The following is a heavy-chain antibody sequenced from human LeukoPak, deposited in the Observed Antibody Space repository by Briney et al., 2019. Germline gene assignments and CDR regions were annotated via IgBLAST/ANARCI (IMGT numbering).Heavy chain of an antibody. V-gene: IGHV1-69*13. J-gene: IGHJ6*02. Sequence: ASVKVSCKASGGIFSSYAISWVRQAPGQGLEWMGGIIPIFGTANYAQKFQGRVTITADESTSTAYMELSSLRSEDTAVYYCPSNPRRNAGYYYYGMDVWGQGTTVTVSS. CDR1: GGIFSSYA. CDR2: IIPIFGTA. CDR3: PSNPRRNAGYYYYGMDV.